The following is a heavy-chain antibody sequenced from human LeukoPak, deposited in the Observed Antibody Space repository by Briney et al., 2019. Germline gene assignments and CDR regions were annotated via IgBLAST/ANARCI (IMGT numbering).Heavy chain of an antibody. CDR3: ARGWYYYDSSGYDY. J-gene: IGHJ4*02. D-gene: IGHD3-22*01. CDR1: GGSISSGGYS. V-gene: IGHV4-30-2*01. CDR2: IYHSGST. Sequence: SQTLSLTCAVSGGSISSGGYSWSWIRQPPGKGPEWIGYIYHSGSTYYNPSLKSRVTISVDRSKNQFSLKLSSVTAADTAVYYCARGWYYYDSSGYDYWGQGTLVTVSS.